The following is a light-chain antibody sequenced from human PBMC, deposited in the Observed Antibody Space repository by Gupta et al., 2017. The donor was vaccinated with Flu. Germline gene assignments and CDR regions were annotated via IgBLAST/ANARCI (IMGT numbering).Light chain of an antibody. Sequence: ERATLSCRASQSVSSSYLAWYRQKPGQAPRLLIYGASSRATGIPDRFSGSGSGTDFTLTISRLEPEDFAVYYCQQYGSSPHTFGQGTKVDIK. CDR1: QSVSSSY. CDR3: QQYGSSPHT. V-gene: IGKV3-20*01. J-gene: IGKJ1*01. CDR2: GAS.